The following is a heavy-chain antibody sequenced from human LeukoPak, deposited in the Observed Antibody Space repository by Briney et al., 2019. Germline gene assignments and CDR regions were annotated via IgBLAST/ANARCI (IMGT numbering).Heavy chain of an antibody. CDR2: ISWNSGSI. CDR3: VRESRPGGAMGLYHNLDY. D-gene: IGHD1-1*01. Sequence: GGSLRLSCAASGFTFDDYAMHWVRQAPGKGLEWVSGISWNSGSIGYVDSVKGRFTISRDNTKNLLFLEMNNLRGDDTAIYYCVRESRPGGAMGLYHNLDYWGQGTLVAVSS. V-gene: IGHV3-9*01. CDR1: GFTFDDYA. J-gene: IGHJ4*02.